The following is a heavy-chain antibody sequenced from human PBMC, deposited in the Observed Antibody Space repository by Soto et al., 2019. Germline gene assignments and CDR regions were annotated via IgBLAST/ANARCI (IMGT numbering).Heavy chain of an antibody. J-gene: IGHJ4*02. Sequence: QVQLVQSGAEVKKPGASVKVSCKASGYTFTSYGFSWVRQAPGQGLEWMGWISAYNSNTNYAQKLQGRVTMTTDTSTSTAYIELRSLRADVTAVYCCARGTTVETGNNWGQGTLVTVSS. CDR2: ISAYNSNT. V-gene: IGHV1-18*01. D-gene: IGHD4-17*01. CDR3: ARGTTVETGNN. CDR1: GYTFTSYG.